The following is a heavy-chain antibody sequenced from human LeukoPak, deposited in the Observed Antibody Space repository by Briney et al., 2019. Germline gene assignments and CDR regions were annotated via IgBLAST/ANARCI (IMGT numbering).Heavy chain of an antibody. CDR1: GFTFSSYA. D-gene: IGHD2-2*01. J-gene: IGHJ4*02. CDR2: ISNSGSYI. CDR3: ANHLACGSTSCPPFDY. V-gene: IGHV3-21*01. Sequence: PGGSLRLSCAASGFTFSSYAMHWVRQAPGKGLEWVSSISNSGSYIYYADSVKGRFTISSDNAKNSLYLQMNSLRAEDTAVYYCANHLACGSTSCPPFDYWGQGTLVTVSS.